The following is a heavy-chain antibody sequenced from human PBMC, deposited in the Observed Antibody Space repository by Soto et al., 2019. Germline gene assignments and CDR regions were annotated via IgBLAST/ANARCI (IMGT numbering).Heavy chain of an antibody. D-gene: IGHD6-13*01. V-gene: IGHV1-18*04. CDR1: GYTFTTYG. Sequence: ASVKVSFKASGYTFTTYGISWVRQAPGQGLEWMGWISAYNGNIKYAQKFQGRVTMTRDTSTSTAYMEVRSLRSDDTAVYYCARDYSSSWYGWFDPWGQGTLVTVSS. CDR2: ISAYNGNI. CDR3: ARDYSSSWYGWFDP. J-gene: IGHJ5*02.